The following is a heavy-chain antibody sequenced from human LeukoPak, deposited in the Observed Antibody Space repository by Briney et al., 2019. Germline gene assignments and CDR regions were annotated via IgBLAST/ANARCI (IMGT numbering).Heavy chain of an antibody. CDR1: GFTFTTFW. CDR3: VRDWGYDSSGYWQKYFDT. J-gene: IGHJ4*02. D-gene: IGHD3-22*01. V-gene: IGHV3-74*01. Sequence: PGRSLRLSCAASGFTFTTFWMHWVRQAPGKGLVWVSRINHDGSSTNYADSVKGRFTISRDNAKNTVYLQMNSLRAKDTAVYYCVRDWGYDSSGYWQKYFDTWGQGTLVTVSS. CDR2: INHDGSST.